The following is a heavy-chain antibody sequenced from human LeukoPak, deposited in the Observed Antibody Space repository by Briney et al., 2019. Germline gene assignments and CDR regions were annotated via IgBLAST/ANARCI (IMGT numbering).Heavy chain of an antibody. J-gene: IGHJ4*02. CDR2: IKSKTDGGTT. D-gene: IGHD1-26*01. CDR3: TTRALMTAELF. CDR1: GFTFSNAW. V-gene: IGHV3-15*01. Sequence: PGGSLRLSCAASGFTFSNAWMSWVRQAPGKGLEWVGRIKSKTDGGTTDFAAPVKGRFTISRDDLKDTLYLQMDSLKTEDTAVYYCTTRALMTAELFWGQGTLVTVSS.